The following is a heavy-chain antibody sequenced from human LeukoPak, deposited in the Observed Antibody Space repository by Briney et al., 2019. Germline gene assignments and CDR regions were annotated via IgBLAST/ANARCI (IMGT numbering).Heavy chain of an antibody. J-gene: IGHJ3*02. V-gene: IGHV4-61*01. Sequence: SETLSLTCTVSGGSVSSGRYYWNWIRQPPGKGLEWIGYIYYSGSTNYNLSLKSRVTISVDTSKNQFSLKLSSVTAADTAVYYCARDKDAFDIWGQGTMVTVSS. CDR3: ARDKDAFDI. CDR1: GGSVSSGRYY. CDR2: IYYSGST.